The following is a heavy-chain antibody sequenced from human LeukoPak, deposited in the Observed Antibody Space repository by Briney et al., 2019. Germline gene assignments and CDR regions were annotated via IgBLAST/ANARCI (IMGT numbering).Heavy chain of an antibody. V-gene: IGHV3-74*01. CDR2: IFTDGSTT. J-gene: IGHJ4*01. CDR3: ARELPREVTLDY. D-gene: IGHD2-21*02. Sequence: GGSLTLSCVASEFNFFSYGMQWVRQAPGKGPVWVSRIFTDGSTTSYADSVKGRFTISRDNAKNTLYLQMNSLRAEDTAVYYCARELPREVTLDYWGQGTLVTVSP. CDR1: EFNFFSYG.